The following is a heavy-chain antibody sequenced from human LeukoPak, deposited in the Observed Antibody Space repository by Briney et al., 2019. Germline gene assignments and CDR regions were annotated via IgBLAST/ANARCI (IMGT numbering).Heavy chain of an antibody. CDR3: ARTPGGYSYGPYYYYFDY. Sequence: PSETLSLTCTVSGGSISSYYWSWIRQPAGKGLEWIGRIYTSGSTNYNPSLKSRVTISVDTSKNQFSLKLSSVTAAGTAVYYCARTPGGYSYGPYYYYFDYWGQGTLVTVSS. J-gene: IGHJ4*02. CDR1: GGSISSYY. V-gene: IGHV4-4*07. D-gene: IGHD5-18*01. CDR2: IYTSGST.